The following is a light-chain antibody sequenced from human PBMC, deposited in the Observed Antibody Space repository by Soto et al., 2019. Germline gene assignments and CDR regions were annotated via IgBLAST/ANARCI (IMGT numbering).Light chain of an antibody. V-gene: IGKV3-20*01. J-gene: IGKJ5*01. Sequence: EIVKTESPATLSVSPGERATLSCRSSQSVTSSFLAWYQQKPGQAPRLLIYGASTRATGVPDRISGSGSGTDFTLTISRLEPDDFAVYFCQQYGSLPTTFGQGTRLEIK. CDR3: QQYGSLPTT. CDR2: GAS. CDR1: QSVTSSF.